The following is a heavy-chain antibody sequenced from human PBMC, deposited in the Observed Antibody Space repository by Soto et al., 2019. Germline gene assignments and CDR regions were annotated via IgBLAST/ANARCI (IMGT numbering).Heavy chain of an antibody. Sequence: KAGGSLRLSCAASGSTFSSYSMNWVRQAPGKGLEWVSSISSSSSYIYYADSVKGRFTISRDNAKNSLYLQMNSLRAEDTAVYYCARDDCSSTSCYRMDVRGQGTTVTVSS. J-gene: IGHJ6*02. D-gene: IGHD2-2*02. CDR1: GSTFSSYS. CDR3: ARDDCSSTSCYRMDV. V-gene: IGHV3-21*01. CDR2: ISSSSSYI.